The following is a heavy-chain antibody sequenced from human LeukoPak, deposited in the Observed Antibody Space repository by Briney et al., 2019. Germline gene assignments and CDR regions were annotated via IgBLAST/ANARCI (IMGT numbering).Heavy chain of an antibody. CDR1: GFTFRTYS. Sequence: GGSMRLSCEASGFTFRTYSMSWVRQAPGKGLEWVSYIGSSSAPRYYADSVQGRFTITRDNAKNSLFLQMNSLRAGDTGVYDCARGEKLYPYWCQGTLVTVSS. CDR2: IGSSSAPR. J-gene: IGHJ4*02. D-gene: IGHD2-2*01. V-gene: IGHV3-48*01. CDR3: ARGEKLYPY.